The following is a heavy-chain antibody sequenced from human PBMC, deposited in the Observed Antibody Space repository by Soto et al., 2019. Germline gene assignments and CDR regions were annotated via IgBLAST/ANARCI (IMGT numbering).Heavy chain of an antibody. D-gene: IGHD3-10*01. Sequence: SETLSLTCSVSGGCIRGHNYYWGCIRQHPGKGLEWIGFIYHGGSTYYNPSLKSRATISVATSENQFSLKLNSVTAADTAVYFCARDGTGAYGSGISTYFDYWGQGALVTVSS. CDR3: ARDGTGAYGSGISTYFDY. V-gene: IGHV4-31*03. CDR2: IYHGGST. J-gene: IGHJ4*01. CDR1: GGCIRGHNYY.